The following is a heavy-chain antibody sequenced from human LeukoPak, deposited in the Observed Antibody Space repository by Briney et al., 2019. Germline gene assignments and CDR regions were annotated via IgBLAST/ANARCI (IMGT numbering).Heavy chain of an antibody. CDR3: AKDQRTMTRRMDV. D-gene: IGHD2-2*01. V-gene: IGHV3-23*01. CDR1: GFTFSSYA. CDR2: ISGSGGST. Sequence: PEGSLRLSCAASGFTFSSYAMSWVRQAPGKGLEWVSAISGSGGSTYYADSVKGRFTISRDNSKNTLYLQMNTLRVEDRAVYFCAKDQRTMTRRMDVWGQETAVIVSS. J-gene: IGHJ6*02.